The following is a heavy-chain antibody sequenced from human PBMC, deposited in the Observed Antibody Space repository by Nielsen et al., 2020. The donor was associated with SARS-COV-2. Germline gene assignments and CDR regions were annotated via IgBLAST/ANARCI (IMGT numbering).Heavy chain of an antibody. CDR3: ARNFYGSGSYPFDP. CDR1: GFTFSDYW. Sequence: GESLKISCAASGFTFSDYWMSWVRQAPGKGLEWVANIHQDGGETRYADSVKGRFTISRDNAKNSLYLQMNSLRAEDTAMYYCARNFYGSGSYPFDPLGQGTLVPVS. J-gene: IGHJ5*01. CDR2: IHQDGGET. V-gene: IGHV3-7*03. D-gene: IGHD3-10*01.